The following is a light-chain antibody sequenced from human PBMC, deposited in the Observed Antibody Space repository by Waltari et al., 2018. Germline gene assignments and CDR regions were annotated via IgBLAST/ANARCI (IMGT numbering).Light chain of an antibody. CDR3: QQRSNWPP. CDR1: QSVSSY. CDR2: DAS. J-gene: IGKJ5*01. Sequence: EIVLTQSPATLSLSPGERATLSCRASQSVSSYLAWYQQKPGQAPRLLLYDASNRATGIPARFSGSGSGTDFTLTISSLEPEDFAVYYCQQRSNWPPFGQGTRLEIK. V-gene: IGKV3-11*01.